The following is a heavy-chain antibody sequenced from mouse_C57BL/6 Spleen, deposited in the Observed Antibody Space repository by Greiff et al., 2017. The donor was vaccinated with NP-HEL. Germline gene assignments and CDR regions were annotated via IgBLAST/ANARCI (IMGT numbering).Heavy chain of an antibody. J-gene: IGHJ2*01. CDR2: IWTGGGT. CDR1: GFSLTSYA. V-gene: IGHV2-9-1*01. Sequence: VQGVESGPGLVAPSQSLSITCTVSGFSLTSYAISWVRQPPGKGLEWLGVIWTGGGTNYNSALKSRLSISKDNSKSQVFLKMNSLQTDDTARYYCARTHYYGSSYGFDYWGQGTTLTVSS. D-gene: IGHD1-1*01. CDR3: ARTHYYGSSYGFDY.